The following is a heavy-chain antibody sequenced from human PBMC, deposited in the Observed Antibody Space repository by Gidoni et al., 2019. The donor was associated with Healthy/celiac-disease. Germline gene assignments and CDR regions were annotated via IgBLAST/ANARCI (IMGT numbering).Heavy chain of an antibody. V-gene: IGHV3-21*01. CDR2: ISSRSSYR. CDR3: ARGGYSSGWYGEFDY. J-gene: IGHJ4*02. Sequence: EVQLVESGGGLVKPGGSMRLSCAASGYPFRSDSMNWVRQAPGKGLEWVSSISSRSSYRYYADSGKGRFTISRDNAKNSLYLQMNSLRAEDTAVYYCARGGYSSGWYGEFDYWGQGTLVTVSS. D-gene: IGHD6-19*01. CDR1: GYPFRSDS.